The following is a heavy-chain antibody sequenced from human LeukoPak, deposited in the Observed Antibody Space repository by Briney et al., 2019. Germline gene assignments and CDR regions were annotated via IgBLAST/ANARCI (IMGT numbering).Heavy chain of an antibody. CDR3: ARRPYCSSTSCYRSYYYYYMDV. V-gene: IGHV4-59*12. Sequence: PSETLSLTCTVSGGSISSYYWSWIRQPPGKGLEWIGYIYYSGSTNYNPSLKSRVTISVDTSKNQFSLKLSSVTAADTAVYYCARRPYCSSTSCYRSYYYYYMDVWGKGTTVTVSS. CDR1: GGSISSYY. J-gene: IGHJ6*03. D-gene: IGHD2-2*02. CDR2: IYYSGST.